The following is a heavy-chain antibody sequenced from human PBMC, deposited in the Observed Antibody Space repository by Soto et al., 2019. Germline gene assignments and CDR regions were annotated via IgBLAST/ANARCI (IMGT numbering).Heavy chain of an antibody. CDR1: GFTFSDYY. CDR3: ARAGTYGEYGDY. V-gene: IGHV3-11*01. CDR2: ISSSGSTV. D-gene: IGHD4-17*01. J-gene: IGHJ4*02. Sequence: QVQLVESGGGLVKPGGSLRLSCAASGFTFSDYYMSWLRQAPGKGLEWISYISSSGSTVYYADSVQGRFTISRDIAKNSLYLQMNSLRAEDTAVYYCARAGTYGEYGDYWGQGTLVTVSS.